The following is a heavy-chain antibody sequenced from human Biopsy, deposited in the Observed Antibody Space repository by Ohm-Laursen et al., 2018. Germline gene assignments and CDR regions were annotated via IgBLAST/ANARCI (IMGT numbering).Heavy chain of an antibody. J-gene: IGHJ6*02. CDR1: GFTFSDYY. V-gene: IGHV3-11*01. D-gene: IGHD4-23*01. CDR3: ARDTRWSPYHMDV. CDR2: ISSGGTTI. Sequence: SLRLSCAASGFTFSDYYMRWIRQAPGKGLEWVSYISSGGTTIYYADSVKGRFTISRDNGKNSLYLQMNSLRADDTAVYYCARDTRWSPYHMDVWGQGTTVTVSS.